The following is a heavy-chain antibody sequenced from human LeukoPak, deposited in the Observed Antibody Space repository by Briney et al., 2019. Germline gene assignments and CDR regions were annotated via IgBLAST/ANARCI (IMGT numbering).Heavy chain of an antibody. CDR3: ARVGSGSYNFDY. D-gene: IGHD1-26*01. J-gene: IGHJ4*02. Sequence: SETLSLTCTVSGGSISSYYWSWIRQPPGKGLEWIGYIYYSGSTYYNPSLKSRVTISVDTSKNQFSLKLSSVTAADTAVYYCARVGSGSYNFDYWGQGTLVTVSS. CDR2: IYYSGST. CDR1: GGSISSYY. V-gene: IGHV4-30-4*08.